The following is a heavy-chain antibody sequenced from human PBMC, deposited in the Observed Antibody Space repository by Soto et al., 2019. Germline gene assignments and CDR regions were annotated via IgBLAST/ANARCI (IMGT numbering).Heavy chain of an antibody. D-gene: IGHD5-12*01. CDR2: ISYDGSNK. CDR3: AKTRGYEPYYYGLDV. V-gene: IGHV3-30*18. Sequence: GGSLRLSCAASGFTFTNYAMHWVRQAPGKGLEWVSIISYDGSNKYYADSVKGRFTISRDNSKNTLYLQMNSLRAEDTAVYYCAKTRGYEPYYYGLDVWGQGTMVTVSS. J-gene: IGHJ6*02. CDR1: GFTFTNYA.